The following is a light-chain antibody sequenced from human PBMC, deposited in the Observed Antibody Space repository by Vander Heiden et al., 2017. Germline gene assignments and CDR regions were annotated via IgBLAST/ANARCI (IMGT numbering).Light chain of an antibody. CDR3: YSAADNNLI. CDR1: VLGKKY. V-gene: IGLV3-27*01. CDR2: KDS. Sequence: SNELTQPPSVSVSPGQTARITCSGDVLGKKYARWFQQKPGQAPVLLIYKDSDRPSGIPERFSGSSSGNTVTLTISGAQVEDEADYYCYSAADNNLIFGGGTKLTVL. J-gene: IGLJ2*01.